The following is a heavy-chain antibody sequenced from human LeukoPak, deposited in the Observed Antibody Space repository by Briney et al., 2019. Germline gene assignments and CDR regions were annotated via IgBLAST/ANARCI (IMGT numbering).Heavy chain of an antibody. Sequence: QSGGSLRLSCAASGFTFSSYAMHWVRQAPGKGLEYVSAISSNGGSTYYANSVKGRFTISRDNSKNTLYLQMGSLRAEDMAVYYCARAPPARNSIVGATTDYWGQGTLVTVSS. D-gene: IGHD1-26*01. V-gene: IGHV3-64*01. CDR1: GFTFSSYA. J-gene: IGHJ4*02. CDR2: ISSNGGST. CDR3: ARAPPARNSIVGATTDY.